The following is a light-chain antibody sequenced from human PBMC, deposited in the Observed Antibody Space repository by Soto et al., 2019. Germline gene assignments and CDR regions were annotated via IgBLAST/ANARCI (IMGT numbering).Light chain of an antibody. V-gene: IGKV1-39*01. J-gene: IGKJ1*01. CDR3: QQSYSTPRT. CDR1: QSISSY. Sequence: DIQMTQSPSSLSASVGDRVTITCRASQSISSYLNWYQQKPGKAPKLLIYAASRLQSGVPSRSSGGGSGTDFTLTISSLQPEDFATYYCQQSYSTPRTFGQGTKVEIK. CDR2: AAS.